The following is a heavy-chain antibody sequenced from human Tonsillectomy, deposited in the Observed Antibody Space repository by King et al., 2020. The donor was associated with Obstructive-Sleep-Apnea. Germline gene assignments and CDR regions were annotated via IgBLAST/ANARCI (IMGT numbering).Heavy chain of an antibody. J-gene: IGHJ4*02. CDR2: ISPNSGAT. CDR1: GYTFTGYY. V-gene: IGHV1-2*02. CDR3: ARDMSAYDSTSPAY. D-gene: IGHD3-10*01. Sequence: QLVQSGAEVKKPGVSVKVSCEASGYTFTGYYIHWVRQAPGQGLEWMGWISPNSGATTYAQKFQDRVTMTRDTSISTAYTDLSRLRSDDTAIYYCARDMSAYDSTSPAYWGQGTLVTVSS.